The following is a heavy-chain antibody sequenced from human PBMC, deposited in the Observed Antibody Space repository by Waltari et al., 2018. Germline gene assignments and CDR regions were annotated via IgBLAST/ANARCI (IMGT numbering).Heavy chain of an antibody. D-gene: IGHD3-3*01. CDR2: ISGSGGST. CDR3: AKSPPEVNDFWSGYYTYYFDY. V-gene: IGHV3-23*04. CDR1: GFTFSSYA. J-gene: IGHJ4*02. Sequence: EVQLVESGGGLVQPGGSLRLSCAASGFTFSSYAMSWVRQAPGKGLEWVSGISGSGGSTYYADSVKGRFTISRDNSKNTLYLQMNSLRAEDTAVYYCAKSPPEVNDFWSGYYTYYFDYWGQGTLVTVSS.